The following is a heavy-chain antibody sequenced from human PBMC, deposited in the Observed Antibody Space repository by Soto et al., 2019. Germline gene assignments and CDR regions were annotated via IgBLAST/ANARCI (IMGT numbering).Heavy chain of an antibody. CDR2: INHSGST. J-gene: IGHJ6*02. V-gene: IGHV4-34*01. CDR1: GGSFSGYY. CDR3: ARGPVRDFFYYYYGMDV. Sequence: SETLSLTCAGYGGSFSGYYWSWIRQPPGKGLEWIGEINHSGSTNYNPSLKSRVTISVDTSKNQFSLKLSSVTAADTAVYYCARGPVRDFFYYYYGMDVWGQGTTVT. D-gene: IGHD3-3*01.